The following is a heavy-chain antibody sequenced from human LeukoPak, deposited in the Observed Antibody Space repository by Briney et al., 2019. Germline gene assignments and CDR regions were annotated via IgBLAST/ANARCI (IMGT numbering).Heavy chain of an antibody. J-gene: IGHJ4*02. D-gene: IGHD4-11*01. Sequence: GGPLRLSCAASGFTVSSNYMTWVRQAPGKGLEWVSIIYSDGTTYYADSVKGRFTISRDNSKNTLYLQMNSLRAEDTAVYYCAKPDDYSNYFDYWGQGTLVTVSS. CDR2: IYSDGTT. CDR1: GFTVSSNY. CDR3: AKPDDYSNYFDY. V-gene: IGHV3-53*01.